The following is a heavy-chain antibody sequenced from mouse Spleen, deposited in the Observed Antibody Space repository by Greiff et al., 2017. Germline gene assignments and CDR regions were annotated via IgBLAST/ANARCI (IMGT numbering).Heavy chain of an antibody. CDR3: ARDSYYGSSLYAMDY. Sequence: EVQRVESGGGLVKPGGSLKLSCAASGFTFSDYYMYWVRQTPEKRLEWVATISDGGSYTYYPDSVKGRFTISRDNAKNNLYLQMSSLKSEDTAMYYCARDSYYGSSLYAMDYWGQGTSVTVSS. J-gene: IGHJ4*01. V-gene: IGHV5-4*02. CDR2: ISDGGSYT. CDR1: GFTFSDYY. D-gene: IGHD1-1*01.